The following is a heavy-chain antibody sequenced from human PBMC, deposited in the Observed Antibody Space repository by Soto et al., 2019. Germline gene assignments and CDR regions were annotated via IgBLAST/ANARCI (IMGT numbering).Heavy chain of an antibody. V-gene: IGHV2-26*01. CDR3: ARARTTVTRQVYFDY. CDR1: GFSLSNARMG. J-gene: IGHJ4*02. Sequence: QVTLKESGPVLVKPTETRTLTCTVSGFSLSNARMGVSWIRQPPGKALEWLAHIFSNDEKSYSTSLKSRLTISKDTSKSQVVLTMTNMDPVDTATYYCARARTTVTRQVYFDYWGQGTLVTVSS. CDR2: IFSNDEK. D-gene: IGHD4-17*01.